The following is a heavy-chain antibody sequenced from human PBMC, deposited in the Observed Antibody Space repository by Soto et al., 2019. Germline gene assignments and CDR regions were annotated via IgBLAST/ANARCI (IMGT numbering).Heavy chain of an antibody. Sequence: QAQLVQSGAEVKKPGSSVKVSCKASGGTLSNYGVSWVRQAPGQGLEWLGGIIPVFGTANYAHKFQGRLTITADESTSTVYMDVSSLRSEDTAVYYCARGDATKIIVTTYYGMDVWGQGTTVTVSS. D-gene: IGHD4-17*01. CDR3: ARGDATKIIVTTYYGMDV. CDR2: IIPVFGTA. V-gene: IGHV1-69*12. J-gene: IGHJ6*02. CDR1: GGTLSNYG.